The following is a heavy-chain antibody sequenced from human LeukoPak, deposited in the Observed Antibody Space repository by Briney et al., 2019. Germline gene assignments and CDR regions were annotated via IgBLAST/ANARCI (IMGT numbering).Heavy chain of an antibody. CDR2: IKQDGSEK. J-gene: IGHJ6*02. V-gene: IGHV3-7*03. D-gene: IGHD2-15*01. CDR1: GFTFSSYW. CDR3: TRHSDKYCSGSNCYVYNFYGLDV. Sequence: GGSLRLSCAASGFTFSSYWMSWVRQAPGKGLEWVANIKQDGSEKYYVDSVKGRFTISRDNAKNSLYLQMNSLKTEDTAVYYCTRHSDKYCSGSNCYVYNFYGLDVWGQGTTVTVSS.